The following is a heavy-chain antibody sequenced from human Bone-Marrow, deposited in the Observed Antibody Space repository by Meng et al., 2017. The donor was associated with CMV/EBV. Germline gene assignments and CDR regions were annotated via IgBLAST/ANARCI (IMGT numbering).Heavy chain of an antibody. V-gene: IGHV2-5*01. CDR1: GFSLTTSAEG. J-gene: IGHJ6*02. D-gene: IGHD2-2*01. CDR3: AHTHVQYHYRAMDV. Sequence: SGPTLVKPTQTLTLTCTFSGFSLTTSAEGVGWIRQPPGKPLEWLAVIYWNDDKRYSPSLKSRLTATKDTSKNQVVLTMTFMDPVDTATYYCAHTHVQYHYRAMDVWGQGTTVTVSS. CDR2: IYWNDDK.